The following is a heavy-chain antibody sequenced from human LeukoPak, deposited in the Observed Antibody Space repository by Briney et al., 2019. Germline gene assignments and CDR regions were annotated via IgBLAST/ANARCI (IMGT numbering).Heavy chain of an antibody. CDR1: GFTFSSYS. D-gene: IGHD2-15*01. Sequence: GGSLRLSCAASGFTFSSYSMNWVRQAPGKGLEWVSSISSRSSYIYYADSVKGRFTLSRDNAKNSLYLQMNSLRAEDTAVYYCAKGWPATRYWGQGTLVTVSS. V-gene: IGHV3-21*01. CDR2: ISSRSSYI. CDR3: AKGWPATRY. J-gene: IGHJ4*02.